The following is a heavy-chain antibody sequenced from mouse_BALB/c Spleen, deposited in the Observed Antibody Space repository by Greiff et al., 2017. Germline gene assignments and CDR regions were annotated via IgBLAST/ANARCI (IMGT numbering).Heavy chain of an antibody. CDR3: ASGTTATYAMDY. Sequence: SGPELVKPGASVKISCKASGYTFTDYNMHWVKQSHGKSLEWIGYIYPYNGGTGYNQKFKSKATLTVDNSSSTAYMELRSLTSEDSAVYYCASGTTATYAMDYWGQGTSVTVSS. CDR1: GYTFTDYN. J-gene: IGHJ4*01. V-gene: IGHV1S29*02. D-gene: IGHD1-2*01. CDR2: IYPYNGGT.